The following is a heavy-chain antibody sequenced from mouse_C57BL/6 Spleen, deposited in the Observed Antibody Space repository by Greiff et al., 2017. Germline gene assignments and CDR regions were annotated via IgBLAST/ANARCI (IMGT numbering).Heavy chain of an antibody. J-gene: IGHJ4*01. Sequence: EVKLVESGGDLVKPGGSLKLSCAASGFTFSSYGMSWVRQTPDKRLEWVATISSGGSYTYYPDSVKGRFTISRDNAKNTLYLKMSSLKSEDTAMYYCARRATVVAPYAMDYWGQGTSVTVSS. CDR3: ARRATVVAPYAMDY. CDR1: GFTFSSYG. D-gene: IGHD1-1*01. CDR2: ISSGGSYT. V-gene: IGHV5-6*02.